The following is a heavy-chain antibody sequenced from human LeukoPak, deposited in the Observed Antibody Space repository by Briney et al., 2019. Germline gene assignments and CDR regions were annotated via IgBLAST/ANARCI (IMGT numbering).Heavy chain of an antibody. J-gene: IGHJ3*02. CDR1: GGSITQTNY. CDR2: VNLQGST. Sequence: SETLSLTCGVSGGSITQTNYWTWVRQPPGKGLEWIGEVNLQGSTNYNPSLMGRVAISVDKSENHVSLQLTSVTAADTAVYYCANRETYYYGLGIEYAFDIWGQGTMVTVSS. D-gene: IGHD3-10*01. V-gene: IGHV4-4*02. CDR3: ANRETYYYGLGIEYAFDI.